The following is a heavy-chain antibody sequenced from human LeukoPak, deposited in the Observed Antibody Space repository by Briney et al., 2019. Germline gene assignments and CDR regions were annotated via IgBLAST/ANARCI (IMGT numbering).Heavy chain of an antibody. CDR1: GGSISSSSYY. J-gene: IGHJ5*02. CDR3: ARMTTANWFDP. Sequence: SETLSLTCTVSGGSISSSSYYWGWIRQPPGKGLECIGTIYYSGSTYYNPSLESRVTISVDTSKNQFSLKLSSVTAADTAVYYCARMTTANWFDPWGQGILVTVSS. D-gene: IGHD1-14*01. CDR2: IYYSGST. V-gene: IGHV4-39*01.